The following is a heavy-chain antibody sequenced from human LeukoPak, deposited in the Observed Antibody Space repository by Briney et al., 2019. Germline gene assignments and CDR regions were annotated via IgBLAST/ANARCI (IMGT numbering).Heavy chain of an antibody. D-gene: IGHD6-13*01. CDR3: ARDGTAPGLYFDL. CDR1: GFIFSDYW. Sequence: GGSLRLSCGVSGFIFSDYWMNWVRQAPGKGLEWVASIRQDGGEKYYVDSVEGRFTISRDNTKNSVYLQMSTLRGEDTAVYYCARDGTAPGLYFDLWGQGTVVTVSS. V-gene: IGHV3-7*01. CDR2: IRQDGGEK. J-gene: IGHJ4*01.